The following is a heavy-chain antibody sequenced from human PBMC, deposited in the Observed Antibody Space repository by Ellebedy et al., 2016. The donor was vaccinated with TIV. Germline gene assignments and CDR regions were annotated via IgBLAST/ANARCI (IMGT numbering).Heavy chain of an antibody. D-gene: IGHD1-26*01. CDR3: ARDKTGATHFDY. CDR2: INAGNGNT. J-gene: IGHJ4*02. CDR1: GGTFSSYA. Sequence: AASVKVSCKASGGTFSSYAMHWVRQAPGQRLEWMGWINAGNGNTKYSQTFQGRVTITRDTSASTAYMELSSLRSEDTAVYYCARDKTGATHFDYWGQGTLVTVSS. V-gene: IGHV1-3*01.